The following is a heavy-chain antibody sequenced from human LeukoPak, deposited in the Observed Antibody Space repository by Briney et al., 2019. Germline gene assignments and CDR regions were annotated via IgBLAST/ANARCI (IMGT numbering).Heavy chain of an antibody. V-gene: IGHV3-23*01. J-gene: IGHJ4*02. CDR2: ISSGDRT. Sequence: GGSLRLSCAASGFTFSSYAMNWVRQAPGKGLEWVAGISSGDRTFHAESVKGRFTISRDKSKDTLYLQMNSLRAEDTAVYYCAKDATASPYFHWFDNWGQGTQVVVSS. D-gene: IGHD3-9*01. CDR1: GFTFSSYA. CDR3: AKDATASPYFHWFDN.